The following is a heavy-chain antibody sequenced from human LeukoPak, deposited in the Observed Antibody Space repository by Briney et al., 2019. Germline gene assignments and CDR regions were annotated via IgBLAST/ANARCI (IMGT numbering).Heavy chain of an antibody. V-gene: IGHV3-33*01. J-gene: IGHJ4*02. CDR3: ARASNLAAGLPDY. CDR1: GFTFSNYG. D-gene: IGHD6-13*01. CDR2: IWSDGTND. Sequence: GRSLRLSCAASGFTFSNYGFHWVRQAPAKGLEWVAVIWSDGTNDNYADSVKGRFTMSRDTSKNTLFLQMNSLRAEDTAVYYCARASNLAAGLPDYWGQGTLVTVSS.